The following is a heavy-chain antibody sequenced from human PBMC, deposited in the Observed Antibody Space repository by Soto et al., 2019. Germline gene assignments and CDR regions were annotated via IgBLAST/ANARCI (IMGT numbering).Heavy chain of an antibody. CDR3: VKGGWLDY. CDR2: IRGTDGST. Sequence: GGSLRLSCAASGFTFSTFDMTWVRQAPGKGLEWVSIIRGTDGSTYYADSMKGRFTISKDNSKNTLYLQMSSLRPEDTALYFCVKGGWLDYWGQGTLVTVSS. D-gene: IGHD6-19*01. CDR1: GFTFSTFD. J-gene: IGHJ4*02. V-gene: IGHV3-23*01.